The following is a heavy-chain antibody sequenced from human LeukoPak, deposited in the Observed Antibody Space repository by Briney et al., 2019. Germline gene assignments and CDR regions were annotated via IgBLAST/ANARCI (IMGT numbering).Heavy chain of an antibody. D-gene: IGHD2-8*01. Sequence: GGSLRLSCVASGFTFSAYAMTWVRQAPGKGLEWVSSISVSGGGTYYADSVRGRFTTSRDNSKNTLFLHMNSLRAEDTAVYYCVKDVCTSPRCLLYFDSWGQGTLVTVSS. CDR2: ISVSGGGT. CDR3: VKDVCTSPRCLLYFDS. CDR1: GFTFSAYA. J-gene: IGHJ4*02. V-gene: IGHV3-23*01.